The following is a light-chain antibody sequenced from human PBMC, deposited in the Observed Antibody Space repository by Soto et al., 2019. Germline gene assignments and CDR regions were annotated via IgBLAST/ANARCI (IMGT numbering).Light chain of an antibody. CDR2: DAS. J-gene: IGKJ1*01. CDR1: QSIRSY. V-gene: IGKV1-39*01. CDR3: QQSYSTPPWT. Sequence: DIQLTQSPSSLSASVGYKVTITCRASQSIRSYLNWVQQKPGKAPKLLIYDASSLQTGVPSRFSGSGSGTDFSLTISSLQPEDFATYYCQQSYSTPPWTFGQGTKVDIK.